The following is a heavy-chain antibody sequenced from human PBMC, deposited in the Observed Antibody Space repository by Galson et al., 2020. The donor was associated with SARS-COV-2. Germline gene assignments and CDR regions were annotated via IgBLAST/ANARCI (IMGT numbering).Heavy chain of an antibody. V-gene: IGHV3-48*01. CDR3: ARDQSGYVNYFDP. CDR2: ISGSGRTI. CDR1: GFTLSSYA. J-gene: IGHJ5*02. D-gene: IGHD3-3*01. Sequence: GSLRLSCAASGFTLSSYAMNWVRQAPGKGLEWVSYISGSGRTIYYADSAKGRFTISRDTAKNSLYLQMNRLRVEDTAVYYCARDQSGYVNYFDPWGQGTRVTVSS.